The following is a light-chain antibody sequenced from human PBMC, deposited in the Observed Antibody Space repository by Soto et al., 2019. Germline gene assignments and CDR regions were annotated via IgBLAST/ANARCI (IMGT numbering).Light chain of an antibody. CDR3: QQYLDWPRT. CDR1: QSVGSD. J-gene: IGKJ1*01. CDR2: GAS. Sequence: PGARATLSCRASQSVGSDLVWYRQKPGQAPRLLIYGASNRATGVPDRFSGSGSGTVFTLTISSLQSGDFAVYYCQQYLDWPRTFGQGTKVDIK. V-gene: IGKV3-15*01.